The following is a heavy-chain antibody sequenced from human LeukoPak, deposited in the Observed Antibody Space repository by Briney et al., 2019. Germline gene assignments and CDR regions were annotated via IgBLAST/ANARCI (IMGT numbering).Heavy chain of an antibody. CDR1: GGSFSGYY. CDR3: ARGGILTGYGDY. Sequence: SETLSLTCAVYGGSFSGYYWTWIRQPPGKGLEWIGEINQSGSTNYNPSLKSRVTISVDTSKNQFSLKLSSMTAADTAVYYCARGGILTGYGDYWGQGILVTVTS. D-gene: IGHD3-9*01. J-gene: IGHJ4*02. CDR2: INQSGST. V-gene: IGHV4-34*01.